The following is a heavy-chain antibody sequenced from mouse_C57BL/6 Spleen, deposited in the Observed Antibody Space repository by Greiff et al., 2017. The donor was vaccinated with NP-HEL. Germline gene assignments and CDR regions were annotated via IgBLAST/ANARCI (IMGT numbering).Heavy chain of an antibody. CDR2: IYPGSGST. Sequence: QVQLQQSGAELVKPGASVKMSCKASGYTFTSYWITWVKQRPGQGLEWIGDIYPGSGSTNYNEKFKSKATLTVDTSSSTAYMQLSSLTSEDSAVYYCASELRLPEKGDYWGQGTTLTVSS. CDR1: GYTFTSYW. D-gene: IGHD1-2*01. J-gene: IGHJ2*01. V-gene: IGHV1-55*01. CDR3: ASELRLPEKGDY.